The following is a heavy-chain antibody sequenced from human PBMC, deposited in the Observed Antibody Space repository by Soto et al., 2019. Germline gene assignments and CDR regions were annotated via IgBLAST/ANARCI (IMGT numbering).Heavy chain of an antibody. V-gene: IGHV3-30-3*01. CDR2: ISYDGSNK. J-gene: IGHJ4*02. Sequence: QVQLVESGGGVVQPGRSLRLSCAASGFTFSSYAMHWVRQAPGKGLEWVAVISYDGSNKYYADSVRSRFTISRDNSKNTLYLPMNSLRAVDTRGYYGASAIFGVGIPPNVDYWGQGTLVTVSS. D-gene: IGHD3-3*01. CDR3: ASAIFGVGIPPNVDY. CDR1: GFTFSSYA.